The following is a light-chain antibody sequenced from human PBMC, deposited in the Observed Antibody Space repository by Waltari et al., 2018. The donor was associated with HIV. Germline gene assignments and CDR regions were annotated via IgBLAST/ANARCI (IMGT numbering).Light chain of an antibody. CDR2: QVS. J-gene: IGKJ2*01. CDR1: QSLAFRDGTSY. CDR3: MQATSWPHT. V-gene: IGKV2-30*01. Sequence: TQSPLSLPVTVGQPAAISCKSNQSLAFRDGTSYLFWYHQRPGHPPRRLLYQVSHRDSGVPGRITGSGSDTDFTLRISRVEAEDAGFYFCMQATSWPHTFGQRTELQI.